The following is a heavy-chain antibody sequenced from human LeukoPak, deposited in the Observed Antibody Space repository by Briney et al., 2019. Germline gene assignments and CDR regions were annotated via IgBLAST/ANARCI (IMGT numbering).Heavy chain of an antibody. CDR2: INYNSGAT. CDR1: GYTFSGYY. CDR3: VRALRNDDSSGYYAY. V-gene: IGHV1-2*02. J-gene: IGHJ4*02. Sequence: GASVKVSCKGSGYTFSGYYMHWVRQAPGQGLEWMGWINYNSGATNYAQALQGRVTITRDTSITIFYMELSSLRSDDTAVYYCVRALRNDDSSGYYAYWGQGTLVPV. D-gene: IGHD3-22*01.